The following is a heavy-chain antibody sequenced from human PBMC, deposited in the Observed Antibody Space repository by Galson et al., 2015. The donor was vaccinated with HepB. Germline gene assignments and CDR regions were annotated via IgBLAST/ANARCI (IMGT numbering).Heavy chain of an antibody. CDR1: GFMCSGHW. Sequence: SLRLSCAASGFMCSGHWMNWVRQAPGKGLEWVANIKEDGSIKYYVDSVTGRFTISRDNARNLLYLQMNGLRAEDTAVYFCARNRGYETFDYWGQGALVTVSS. CDR3: ARNRGYETFDY. V-gene: IGHV3-7*03. CDR2: IKEDGSIK. D-gene: IGHD5-12*01. J-gene: IGHJ4*02.